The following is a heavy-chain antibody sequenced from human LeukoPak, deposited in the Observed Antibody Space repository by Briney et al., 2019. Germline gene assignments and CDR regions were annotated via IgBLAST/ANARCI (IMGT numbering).Heavy chain of an antibody. CDR2: IYYSGST. J-gene: IGHJ4*02. CDR1: GGSISSYY. D-gene: IGHD3-3*01. CDR3: ASGGYDFWSGAFDY. V-gene: IGHV4-59*01. Sequence: PSETLSLTCTVSGGSISSYYWSWIRQPPGKGLEWIGDIYYSGSTNYNPSLKSRVTISVDTSKNQFSLKLSSVTAADTAVYYCASGGYDFWSGAFDYWGQGTLDTVSS.